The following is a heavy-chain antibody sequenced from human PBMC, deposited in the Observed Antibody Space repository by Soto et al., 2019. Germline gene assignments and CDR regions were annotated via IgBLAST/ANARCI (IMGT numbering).Heavy chain of an antibody. CDR3: ARDKAAAGLDYYYGMDV. Sequence: PGGSLRLSCAASGFTFSSSAMHWVRQAPGKXLERVAVISYDGSNKYYADSVKGRFTISRDNSKNTLYLQMNSLRAEDTAVYYCARDKAAAGLDYYYGMDVWGQGTTVTVSS. J-gene: IGHJ6*02. D-gene: IGHD6-13*01. CDR1: GFTFSSSA. CDR2: ISYDGSNK. V-gene: IGHV3-30-3*01.